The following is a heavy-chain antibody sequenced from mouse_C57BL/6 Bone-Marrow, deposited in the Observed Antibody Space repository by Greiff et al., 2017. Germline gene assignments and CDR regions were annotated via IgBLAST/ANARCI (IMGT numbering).Heavy chain of an antibody. Sequence: VQLQESGAELMKPGASVKLSCKATGYTFTGYWIEWVKQRPGHGLEWIGEILPGSGSTNNNEKFKGKATFTADTSSNTAYMQLSSLTTEDSAIYYCARWGYTYYYAMDYWGQGTSVTVSS. D-gene: IGHD2-2*01. CDR2: ILPGSGST. CDR3: ARWGYTYYYAMDY. J-gene: IGHJ4*01. CDR1: GYTFTGYW. V-gene: IGHV1-9*01.